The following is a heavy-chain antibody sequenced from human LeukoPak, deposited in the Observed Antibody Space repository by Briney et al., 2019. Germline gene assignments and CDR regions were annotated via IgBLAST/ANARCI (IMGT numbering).Heavy chain of an antibody. CDR3: ARGDGSGVAATYDY. D-gene: IGHD2-15*01. Sequence: SVKVSCKASGGTFSSYAISWVRQAPGQGLEWMGGIIPIFGTANYAQKFQGRVTITTDESTSTAYMELSSLRSEDTAVCYCARGDGSGVAATYDYWGQGTLVTVSS. CDR1: GGTFSSYA. V-gene: IGHV1-69*05. J-gene: IGHJ4*02. CDR2: IIPIFGTA.